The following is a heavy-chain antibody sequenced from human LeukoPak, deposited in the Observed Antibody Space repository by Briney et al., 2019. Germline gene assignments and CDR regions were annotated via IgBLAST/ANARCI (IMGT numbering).Heavy chain of an antibody. V-gene: IGHV3-74*01. CDR3: AKYTAMVYYYSMAG. CDR2: IYNDGSRT. J-gene: IGHJ6*03. Sequence: GGSLRVSCAASGFTFSHYWMHWVRQAPGKGLVWVSRIYNDGSRTSYADSVKGRFTISRDNAKNSLYLQMNSLRAEDTAVYYCAKYTAMVYYYSMAGWGKETTVTVSS. CDR1: GFTFSHYW. D-gene: IGHD5-18*01.